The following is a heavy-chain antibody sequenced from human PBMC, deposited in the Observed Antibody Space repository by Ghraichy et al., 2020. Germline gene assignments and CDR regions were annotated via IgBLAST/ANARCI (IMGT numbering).Heavy chain of an antibody. Sequence: SGPTLVKPKQDLTRTRPYSGLELRTYMPAAGWIHQPPGKALEWLALIYWNDDKRYSPSLKSRLTITKDTSKNQVVLTMTNMDPVDTATYYCAHRPRVPAGGDYFDYWGQGTLVTISS. CDR3: AHRPRVPAGGDYFDY. D-gene: IGHD2-2*01. V-gene: IGHV2-5*01. J-gene: IGHJ4*02. CDR1: GLELRTYMPA. CDR2: IYWNDDK.